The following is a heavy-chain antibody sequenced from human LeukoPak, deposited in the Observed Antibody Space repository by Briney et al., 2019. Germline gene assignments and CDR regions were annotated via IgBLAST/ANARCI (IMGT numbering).Heavy chain of an antibody. D-gene: IGHD6-13*01. J-gene: IGHJ5*02. Sequence: PTQTLSLTCTVSGGSISSGGYYWSWIRQHPGKGLEWIGYIYYSGSTYYNPSLKSRVTISVDTSKNQFSLKLSSVTAADTAVYYCARGGEQQLLFGYFKYNWFDPWGQGTLVTVSS. V-gene: IGHV4-31*03. CDR2: IYYSGST. CDR3: ARGGEQQLLFGYFKYNWFDP. CDR1: GGSISSGGYY.